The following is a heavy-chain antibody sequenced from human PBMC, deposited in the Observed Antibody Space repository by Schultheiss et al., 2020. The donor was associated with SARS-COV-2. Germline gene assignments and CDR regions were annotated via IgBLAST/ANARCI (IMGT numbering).Heavy chain of an antibody. CDR3: ARDRYDFWSGYVSYWYFDL. CDR2: FDPEDGET. V-gene: IGHV1-24*01. CDR1: GYTLTELS. J-gene: IGHJ2*01. D-gene: IGHD3-3*01. Sequence: ASVKVSCKVSGYTLTELSMHWVRQAPGKGLEWMGGFDPEDGETIYAQKFQGRVTMTRDTSTSTAYMELSSLRSEDTAVYYCARDRYDFWSGYVSYWYFDLWGRGTLVTVSS.